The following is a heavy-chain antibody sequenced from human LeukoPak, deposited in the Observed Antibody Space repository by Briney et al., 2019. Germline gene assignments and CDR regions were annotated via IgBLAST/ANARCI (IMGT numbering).Heavy chain of an antibody. V-gene: IGHV1-2*02. CDR2: INLNSGGT. D-gene: IGHD3-9*01. J-gene: IGHJ4*02. Sequence: ASVKVSCKASGYTFTGYYIHWVRQAPGQGLEWMGWINLNSGGTNYAQKFQGRVTMTRDTSISTAYMELSRLRSGDTAVYYCARSPDILTGENFDYWGQGTLVTVSS. CDR3: ARSPDILTGENFDY. CDR1: GYTFTGYY.